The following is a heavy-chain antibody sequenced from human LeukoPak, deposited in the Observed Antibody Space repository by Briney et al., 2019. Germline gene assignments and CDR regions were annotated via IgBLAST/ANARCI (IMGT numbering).Heavy chain of an antibody. J-gene: IGHJ3*02. CDR3: ARDRNSGSSLDI. V-gene: IGHV1-2*02. CDR2: IYPYSDDT. CDR1: GYTFTGYY. D-gene: IGHD6-6*01. Sequence: ASVTVSCKASGYTFTGYYIHWVRQAPGQGLEWMGWIYPYSDDTNYAQNFQGRVTMTRDTSISTAYTELSSLKSDDTAVYYCARDRNSGSSLDIWGQGTMLTVSS.